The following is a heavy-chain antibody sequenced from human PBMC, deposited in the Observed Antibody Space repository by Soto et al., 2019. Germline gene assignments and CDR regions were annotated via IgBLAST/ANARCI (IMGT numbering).Heavy chain of an antibody. CDR1: GGSFSGYY. Sequence: QVQLQQWGAGLLKPSETLSLTCAVYGGSFSGYYWSWIRQPPGKGLEWIGEINHSGSTNYNPSLKSRVTISVDTSKNQFSLKLSSVTAADTAVYYCARGDIVVVPAARYYSYYMDVWGKGTTVTVSS. D-gene: IGHD2-2*01. J-gene: IGHJ6*03. CDR3: ARGDIVVVPAARYYSYYMDV. V-gene: IGHV4-34*01. CDR2: INHSGST.